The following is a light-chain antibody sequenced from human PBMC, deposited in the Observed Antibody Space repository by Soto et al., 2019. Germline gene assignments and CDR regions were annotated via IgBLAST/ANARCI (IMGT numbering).Light chain of an antibody. V-gene: IGLV2-11*01. CDR3: CSYAGTYTYV. CDR2: DVN. J-gene: IGLJ1*01. Sequence: QSALTQPRSVSGSPGQSVTISCTGTSSVVGGYNYVSWYQQHPGKAPKLMIYDVNKRPSGVPDRFSGSKSGSTASLTISGLQSEDEADYFCCSYAGTYTYVFATGTKVTVL. CDR1: SSVVGGYNY.